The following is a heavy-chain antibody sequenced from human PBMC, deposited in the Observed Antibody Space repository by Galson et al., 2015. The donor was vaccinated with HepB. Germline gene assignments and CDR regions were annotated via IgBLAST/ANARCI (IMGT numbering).Heavy chain of an antibody. D-gene: IGHD5-24*01. CDR1: GFTVSSNY. V-gene: IGHV3-53*01. J-gene: IGHJ4*02. CDR2: IYSGGST. Sequence: SLRLSCAASGFTVSSNYMSWVRQAPGKGLEWVSVIYSGGSTYYADSVKGRFTISRDNSKNTLYPQMNSLRAEDTAVYYCAREMATTTGFFDYWGQGTLVTVSS. CDR3: AREMATTTGFFDY.